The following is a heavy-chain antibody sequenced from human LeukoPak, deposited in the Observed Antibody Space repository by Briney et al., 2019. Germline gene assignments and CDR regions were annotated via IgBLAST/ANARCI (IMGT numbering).Heavy chain of an antibody. CDR2: VDPEDGET. CDR3: ATEGGGYSGYDPTPYYMDV. D-gene: IGHD5-12*01. V-gene: IGHV1-69-2*01. J-gene: IGHJ6*03. Sequence: ATVKISCKVSGYTFTDYYMHWVQQAPGKGLEWMRLVDPEDGETIYAEKFQGRVTITADTSTDTAYMELSSLRSEDTAVYYCATEGGGYSGYDPTPYYMDVWGKGTTVTVSS. CDR1: GYTFTDYY.